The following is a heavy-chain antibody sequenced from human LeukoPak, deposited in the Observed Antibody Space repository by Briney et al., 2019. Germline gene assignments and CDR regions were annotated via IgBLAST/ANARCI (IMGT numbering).Heavy chain of an antibody. CDR1: GFTFSSYA. J-gene: IGHJ6*03. CDR2: ISYDGSNK. CDR3: ARASSFRPFLSYMDV. Sequence: GRSLRLSCAASGFTFSSYAMHWVRQAPGKGLEWVAVISYDGSNKYYADSVKGRFTISRDNSKNTLYLQMNSPRAEDTAVYYCARASSFRPFLSYMDVWGKGTTVTVSS. V-gene: IGHV3-30*01.